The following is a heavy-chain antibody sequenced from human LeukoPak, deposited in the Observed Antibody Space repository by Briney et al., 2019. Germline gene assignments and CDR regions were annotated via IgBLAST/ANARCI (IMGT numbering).Heavy chain of an antibody. CDR3: ATRLPTDY. D-gene: IGHD5-12*01. CDR1: GGSISGSSYY. J-gene: IGHJ4*02. Sequence: PSETLSLTCTVSGGSISGSSYYWAWIRQPPGKGLEWIGEIDHSGSTNYNPSPKSRVTISVDTSKNQFSLKLSSVTAADTAVYYCATRLPTDYWGQGTLVTVSS. V-gene: IGHV4-34*01. CDR2: IDHSGST.